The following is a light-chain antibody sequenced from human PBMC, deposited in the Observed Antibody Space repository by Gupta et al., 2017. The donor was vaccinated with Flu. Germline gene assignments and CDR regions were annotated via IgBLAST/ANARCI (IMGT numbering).Light chain of an antibody. CDR3: QQYDSLPT. Sequence: VGDRVTITCQASQDIRNYLNWYQQKPGKAPDLLIYDASNLEKGVPSRFSGSGYGTEFTFTIKGLQAEDVATYYCQQYDSLPTFGQGATVEIK. V-gene: IGKV1-33*01. J-gene: IGKJ1*01. CDR1: QDIRNY. CDR2: DAS.